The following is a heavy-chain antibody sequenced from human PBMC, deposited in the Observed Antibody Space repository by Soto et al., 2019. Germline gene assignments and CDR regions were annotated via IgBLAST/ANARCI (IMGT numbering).Heavy chain of an antibody. Sequence: SATLSLTCTVCGGSISTYYWSWIRQPPGKGLEWIGYIYYSGSTNYNPPLKSRVTISVDTSKNQFSLNVSSVTAAATAVCCWGAIGPGSSGYWGRGTLVT. J-gene: IGHJ4*02. V-gene: IGHV4-59*12. CDR3: GAIGPGSSGY. CDR1: GGSISTYY. CDR2: IYYSGST. D-gene: IGHD6-6*01.